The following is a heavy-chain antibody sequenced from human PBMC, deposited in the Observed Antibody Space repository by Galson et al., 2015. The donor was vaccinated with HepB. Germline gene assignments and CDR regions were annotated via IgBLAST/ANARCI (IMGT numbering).Heavy chain of an antibody. CDR1: GGTFRKYA. Sequence: SVKVSCKASGGTFRKYAINWVRQAPGQGLEWMGGIIPMFGTTNYAQKFQGRVTITADKSTSIGYMELSSLRSEDTAVYYCARTEYDYGDYFGAYNDYTLDVWGQGTTVTVSS. J-gene: IGHJ6*02. V-gene: IGHV1-69*06. D-gene: IGHD4-17*01. CDR3: ARTEYDYGDYFGAYNDYTLDV. CDR2: IIPMFGTT.